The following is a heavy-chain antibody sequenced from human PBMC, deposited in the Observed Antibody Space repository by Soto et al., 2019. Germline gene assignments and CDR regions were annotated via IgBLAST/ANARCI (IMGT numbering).Heavy chain of an antibody. CDR1: GGTFSSYA. CDR3: ARPVASHNYYYYGMHV. D-gene: IGHD5-12*01. J-gene: IGHJ6*02. V-gene: IGHV1-69*13. CDR2: IIPIFGTA. Sequence: SVKVSCKASGGTFSSYAISWVRQAPGQGLEWMGGIIPIFGTANYAQKFQGRVTITADESTSTAYMELSSLRSEDTAVYYCARPVASHNYYYYGMHVWGQGTRVTVSS.